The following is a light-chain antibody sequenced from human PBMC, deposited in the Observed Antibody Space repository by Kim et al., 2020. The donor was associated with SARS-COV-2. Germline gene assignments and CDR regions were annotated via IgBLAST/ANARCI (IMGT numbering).Light chain of an antibody. Sequence: QSALTQPASVSGSPGQSITISCTGTSSDVGGYNYVSWYQQHPGKAPKLMIYDVSYRPSGVSNRFSGSKSGNTASLTISGLQAEDEGDYYCSSYTSGSTLVVFGGGTKLTVL. CDR2: DVS. CDR3: SSYTSGSTLVV. J-gene: IGLJ2*01. CDR1: SSDVGGYNY. V-gene: IGLV2-14*03.